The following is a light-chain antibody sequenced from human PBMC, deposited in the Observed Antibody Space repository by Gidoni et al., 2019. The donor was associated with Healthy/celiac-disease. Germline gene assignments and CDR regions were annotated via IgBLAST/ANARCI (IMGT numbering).Light chain of an antibody. CDR2: DDS. Sequence: SYVLTHPPSLSVAPGQTARITCGGNNIGSKSVHWYQQKPGQAPVLVVYDDSDRPSGPPERFSGSNSGNTATLTISRVEAGDEDDYYCQVWDSSSDHVVFGGGTKLTVL. CDR1: NIGSKS. CDR3: QVWDSSSDHVV. V-gene: IGLV3-21*02. J-gene: IGLJ2*01.